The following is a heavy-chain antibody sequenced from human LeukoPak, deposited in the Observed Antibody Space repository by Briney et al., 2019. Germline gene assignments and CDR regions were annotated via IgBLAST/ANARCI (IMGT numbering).Heavy chain of an antibody. CDR1: GYTLTELS. CDR3: ATDLATAMVKDQSNY. V-gene: IGHV1-24*01. J-gene: IGHJ4*02. Sequence: ASVKVSCKVSGYTLTELSIHWMRQAPGKGLEWMGGFDPEYGEIIYAQKFQGRVTMTEDTSTDTAYMELSSLRSEDTAMYYCATDLATAMVKDQSNYWGQGTLVTVSS. D-gene: IGHD5-18*01. CDR2: FDPEYGEI.